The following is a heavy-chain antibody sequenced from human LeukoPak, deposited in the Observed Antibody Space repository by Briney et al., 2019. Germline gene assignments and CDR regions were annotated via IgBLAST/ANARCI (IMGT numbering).Heavy chain of an antibody. Sequence: GGSLRLSCAASGFTFSSYAMSWVRQAPGKGLEWVSAISDSGGSTYYADSVKGRFTISRDNSKTTLYLQMNSLRAEDTAVYYCAKTQGRTVGYCSSTSCYAILPDDYWGQGTLVTVSS. CDR1: GFTFSSYA. V-gene: IGHV3-23*01. CDR2: ISDSGGST. CDR3: AKTQGRTVGYCSSTSCYAILPDDY. J-gene: IGHJ4*02. D-gene: IGHD2-2*01.